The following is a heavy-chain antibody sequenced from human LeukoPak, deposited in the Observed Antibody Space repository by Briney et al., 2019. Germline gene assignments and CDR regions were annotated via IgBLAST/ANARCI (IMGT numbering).Heavy chain of an antibody. CDR2: INPTTGDT. CDR3: ARYGFSTVWQGGWHAFDI. V-gene: IGHV1-46*01. D-gene: IGHD6-13*01. Sequence: GASVKVSCKASGYTFTSYYMHWVRQAPGQGLEWMGIINPTTGDTTYAPKFQGRLTMTRDMSTSTVYMELSSLTSEDTAVFYCARYGFSTVWQGGWHAFDIWGQGTVVTVSS. J-gene: IGHJ3*02. CDR1: GYTFTSYY.